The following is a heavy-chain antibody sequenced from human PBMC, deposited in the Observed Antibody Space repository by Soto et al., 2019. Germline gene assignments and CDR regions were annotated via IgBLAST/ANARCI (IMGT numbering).Heavy chain of an antibody. CDR3: ARIMAYVWGSYPMGDAFDI. Sequence: GASVKVSCKASGYTFTSYGISWVRQAPGQGLEWMGWISAYNGNTNYAQKLQGRVTMTTDTSTSTAYMELRSLRSDDTAVYYCARIMAYVWGSYPMGDAFDIWGQGTMVTVSS. CDR2: ISAYNGNT. V-gene: IGHV1-18*04. CDR1: GYTFTSYG. D-gene: IGHD3-16*02. J-gene: IGHJ3*02.